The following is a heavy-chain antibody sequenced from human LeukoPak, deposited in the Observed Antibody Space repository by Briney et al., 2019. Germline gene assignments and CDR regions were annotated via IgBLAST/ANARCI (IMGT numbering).Heavy chain of an antibody. CDR1: GFTFSTYG. V-gene: IGHV3-30*02. D-gene: IGHD5-12*01. Sequence: GSLRLSCAASGFTFSTYGMHWIRQAPGKGLEWVAFIRYDGSNKYYADSVKGRFHISRDNSKNTLYLQMNSLRPEDTAVYYCAKVNKGGYDSFDYWGQGTLVTVSS. CDR2: IRYDGSNK. CDR3: AKVNKGGYDSFDY. J-gene: IGHJ4*02.